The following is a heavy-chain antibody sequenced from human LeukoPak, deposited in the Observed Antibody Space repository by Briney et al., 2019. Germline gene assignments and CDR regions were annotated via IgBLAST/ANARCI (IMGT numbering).Heavy chain of an antibody. Sequence: SETLSLTCAVSGGSISSGGYSWSWVRQPPGKGLEWIRYIYYSGSTYYNPSLKSRVTISVDTSKNQFSLKLSSVTAADTAVYYCARGIRGLFYQYYYMDVWDKGTTVTVSS. J-gene: IGHJ6*03. CDR2: IYYSGST. V-gene: IGHV4-30-4*07. CDR3: ARGIRGLFYQYYYMDV. D-gene: IGHD3-10*01. CDR1: GGSISSGGYS.